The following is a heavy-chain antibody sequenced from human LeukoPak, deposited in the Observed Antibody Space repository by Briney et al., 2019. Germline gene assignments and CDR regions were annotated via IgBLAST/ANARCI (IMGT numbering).Heavy chain of an antibody. Sequence: ASVKVSCKASGYTFTSYAMNWVRQAPGQGLEWMGWINPNSGGTNYAQKFQGRVTMTRDTSISTAYMELSRLRSDDTAVYYCARDPPITMIVVVARDAFDIWGQGTMVTVSS. D-gene: IGHD3-22*01. CDR2: INPNSGGT. CDR3: ARDPPITMIVVVARDAFDI. V-gene: IGHV1-2*02. J-gene: IGHJ3*02. CDR1: GYTFTSYA.